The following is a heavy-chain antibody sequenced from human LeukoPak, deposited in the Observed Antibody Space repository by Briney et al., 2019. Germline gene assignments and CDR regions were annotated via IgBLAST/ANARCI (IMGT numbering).Heavy chain of an antibody. D-gene: IGHD5-24*01. CDR1: GGTFSRYA. V-gene: IGHV1-69*05. CDR3: ARDQMATMNYFDY. CDR2: IIPIFGTA. J-gene: IGHJ4*02. Sequence: SVKVSCKASGGTFSRYAISWVRQAPGQGLEWMGGIIPIFGTANYAQKFQGRVTITTDESTSTAYMELSSLRSEDTAVYYCARDQMATMNYFDYWGQGTLVTVSS.